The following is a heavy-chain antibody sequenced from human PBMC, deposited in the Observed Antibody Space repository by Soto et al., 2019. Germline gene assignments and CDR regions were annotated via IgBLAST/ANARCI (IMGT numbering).Heavy chain of an antibody. Sequence: VQLLESGGDLVQPGGSLRVSCVASGFSFSNYAMSWVRQAPGTGLEWVSGIRGSGTETHYADSVKGRFTITRENSKNTVYLEMHSRHVGDTAVYYCARSEGAEGVVWFDTWGQGTLVTVSS. CDR1: GFSFSNYA. J-gene: IGHJ5*02. D-gene: IGHD1-26*01. CDR3: ARSEGAEGVVWFDT. V-gene: IGHV3-23*01. CDR2: IRGSGTET.